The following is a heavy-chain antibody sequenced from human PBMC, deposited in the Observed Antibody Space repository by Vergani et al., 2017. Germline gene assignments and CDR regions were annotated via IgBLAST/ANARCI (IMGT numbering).Heavy chain of an antibody. CDR2: IIPIFGTA. CDR1: GGTFSSYA. J-gene: IGHJ6*02. CDR3: ARDFYGVRGVITYYYYGMDV. Sequence: QVQLVQSGAEVKKPGSSVKVSCKASGGTFSSYAISWVRQAPGQGLEWMGGIIPIFGTANYAQKFQGRVTITADESTSTAYMELSSLRSEDTAVYYCARDFYGVRGVITYYYYGMDVWGQGTTVTVSS. D-gene: IGHD3-10*01. V-gene: IGHV1-69*01.